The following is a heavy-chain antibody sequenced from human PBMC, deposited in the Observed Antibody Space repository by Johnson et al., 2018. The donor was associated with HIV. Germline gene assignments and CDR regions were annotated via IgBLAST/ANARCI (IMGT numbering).Heavy chain of an antibody. D-gene: IGHD1-26*01. Sequence: QVQLVESGGGVVQPGRSLRLSCAASGFTFSSYGMHWVRQAPGKGLEWVAIIWYDGSNKYYADSVKGRFTISRDNSKNTLYLQMNSLRAEDTAVYYCAKGLWELEDAFDIWGQGTKVTVSS. V-gene: IGHV3-33*06. J-gene: IGHJ3*02. CDR3: AKGLWELEDAFDI. CDR2: IWYDGSNK. CDR1: GFTFSSYG.